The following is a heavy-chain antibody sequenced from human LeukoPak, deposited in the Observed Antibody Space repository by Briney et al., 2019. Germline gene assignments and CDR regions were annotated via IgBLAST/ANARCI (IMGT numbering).Heavy chain of an antibody. J-gene: IGHJ6*03. CDR1: GFTFSSYA. CDR3: ARDQEQWLVSYYYYYMDV. V-gene: IGHV3-30*04. D-gene: IGHD6-19*01. CDR2: ISYDGSNK. Sequence: GRSLRLSCAASGFTFSSYAMHWVRQAPGKGLEWVAVISYDGSNKYYADSVKGRFTISRDNSKNTLYLQMNSLRAEDTAVYYCARDQEQWLVSYYYYYMDVWGKGTTVTVSS.